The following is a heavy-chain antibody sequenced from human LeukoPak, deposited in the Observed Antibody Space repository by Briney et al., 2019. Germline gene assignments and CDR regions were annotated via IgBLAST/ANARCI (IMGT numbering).Heavy chain of an antibody. CDR2: IIPILGIA. Sequence: SVKVSCKASGGTFSSYAISWVRQAPGQGLEWMGRIIPILGIANYAQKFQGRVTITADKSTSTAYMELSSLRSEDTAVYYCARDPPTYSGSYESYFDYWGQGTLVTVSS. V-gene: IGHV1-69*04. D-gene: IGHD1-26*01. CDR3: ARDPPTYSGSYESYFDY. J-gene: IGHJ4*02. CDR1: GGTFSSYA.